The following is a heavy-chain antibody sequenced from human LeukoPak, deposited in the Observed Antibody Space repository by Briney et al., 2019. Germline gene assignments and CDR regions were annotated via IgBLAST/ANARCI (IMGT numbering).Heavy chain of an antibody. CDR1: GFTFSSYA. Sequence: GGSLRLSCAASGFTFSSYAMSWVRQAPGKGLEWVSAISGSGGSTYYADSVKGRFTISRDNSKNTLYLQMNSLRAEDTAVYYCAKGRSLCYYDSSGPNYRGQGTLVTVSS. J-gene: IGHJ4*02. CDR3: AKGRSLCYYDSSGPNY. V-gene: IGHV3-23*01. CDR2: ISGSGGST. D-gene: IGHD3-22*01.